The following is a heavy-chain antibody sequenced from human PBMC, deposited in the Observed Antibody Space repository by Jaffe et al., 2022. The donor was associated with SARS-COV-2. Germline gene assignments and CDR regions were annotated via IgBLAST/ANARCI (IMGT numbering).Heavy chain of an antibody. D-gene: IGHD3-10*02. CDR1: GFTFSDSW. CDR2: IKPDGSDK. CDR3: TRTRCCSDY. V-gene: IGHV3-7*01. J-gene: IGHJ4*02. Sequence: EVQLVESGGGLVQPGGSLKLSCAASGFTFSDSWMTWVRQAPGKGLECVANIKPDGSDKNYVDSVRGRFTISRDNAKNSLYLQMNSLRAEDTAVYYCTRTRCCSDYWGQGTLVTVSS.